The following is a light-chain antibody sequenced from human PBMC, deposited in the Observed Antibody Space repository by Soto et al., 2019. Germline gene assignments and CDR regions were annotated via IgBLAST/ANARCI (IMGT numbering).Light chain of an antibody. J-gene: IGLJ2*01. Sequence: QSALTQPASVSGSPGQSITISCTGTSSDVGSSNLVSWYQQHPGKAPKLMIYEGSKRPSGVSNRLSGSKSGNTASLTISGLQDEDEADYYCCSYAGSYVVFGGGTHLTVL. V-gene: IGLV2-23*01. CDR3: CSYAGSYVV. CDR2: EGS. CDR1: SSDVGSSNL.